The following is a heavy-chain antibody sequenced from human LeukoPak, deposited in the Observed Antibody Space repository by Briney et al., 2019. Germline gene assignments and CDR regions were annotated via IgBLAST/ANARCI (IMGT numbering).Heavy chain of an antibody. Sequence: SETLSLTCTVSGGSVSSSGYFWGWIRQPPGKGLEWIGTIYDSGGTYYSPSLKSRVTISADTSKNQFSLKLSSVTAADTAVYYCARRGVTGNALFDYWGQGTLVTASS. J-gene: IGHJ4*02. D-gene: IGHD3-9*01. CDR2: IYDSGGT. V-gene: IGHV4-39*01. CDR3: ARRGVTGNALFDY. CDR1: GGSVSSSGYF.